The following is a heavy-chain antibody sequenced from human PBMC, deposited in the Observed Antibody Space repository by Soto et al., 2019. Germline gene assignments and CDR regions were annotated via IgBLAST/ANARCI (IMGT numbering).Heavy chain of an antibody. CDR1: GFTFSSYG. D-gene: IGHD6-13*01. J-gene: IGHJ6*02. CDR3: ARDQIAAAGTRIYYYYGMDV. V-gene: IGHV3-33*01. Sequence: QVQLVESGGGVVQPGRSLRLSCAASGFTFSSYGMHWVRQAPGKGLEWVAVIWYDGSNKYYADSVKGRFTISRDNSKNTLYLQMNSLRAEDTAVYYCARDQIAAAGTRIYYYYGMDVWGQGTTVTVSS. CDR2: IWYDGSNK.